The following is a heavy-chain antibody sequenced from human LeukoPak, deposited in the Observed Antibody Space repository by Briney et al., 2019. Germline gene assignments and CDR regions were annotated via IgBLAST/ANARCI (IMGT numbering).Heavy chain of an antibody. Sequence: PGGSLRLSCAASGFTFSNYWMHWVRQAPGKGLVWVSRINSDGINTSYADSVKGRFTISRDNAKNTLNLQMNSLRAEDTAVYYCARERREQLLPPYTRLLTYFDYWGQGTLVTVSS. CDR1: GFTFSNYW. CDR3: ARERREQLLPPYTRLLTYFDY. J-gene: IGHJ4*02. CDR2: INSDGINT. D-gene: IGHD2-2*01. V-gene: IGHV3-74*01.